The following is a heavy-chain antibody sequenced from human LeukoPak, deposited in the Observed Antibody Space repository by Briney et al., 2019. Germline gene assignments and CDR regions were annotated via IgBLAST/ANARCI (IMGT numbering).Heavy chain of an antibody. Sequence: ASVKVSCKASGYTFTSYDINWVRQATGQGLEWMGWMNPNSGNTGYAQKFQGRVTITRNTSISTAYMELSSLRSEDTAVYYCARSGGTYYYGSGSSTQDYWGQGTLVTVSS. J-gene: IGHJ4*02. CDR1: GYTFTSYD. D-gene: IGHD3-10*01. CDR3: ARSGGTYYYGSGSSTQDY. V-gene: IGHV1-8*03. CDR2: MNPNSGNT.